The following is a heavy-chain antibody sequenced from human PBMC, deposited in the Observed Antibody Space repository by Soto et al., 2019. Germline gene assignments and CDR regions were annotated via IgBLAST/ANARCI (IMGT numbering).Heavy chain of an antibody. D-gene: IGHD2-2*01. Sequence: PGGSLRLSCAASGFTFSGYYMSWVRQAPGKGLEWAANIKQDGSDTSYVDSVKGRFTISRDNAKNLLYLQMNSLRAEDTAVYYCARDRMPIQYNGLDVWGQGTTVTVSS. CDR3: ARDRMPIQYNGLDV. CDR2: IKQDGSDT. CDR1: GFTFSGYY. V-gene: IGHV3-7*03. J-gene: IGHJ6*02.